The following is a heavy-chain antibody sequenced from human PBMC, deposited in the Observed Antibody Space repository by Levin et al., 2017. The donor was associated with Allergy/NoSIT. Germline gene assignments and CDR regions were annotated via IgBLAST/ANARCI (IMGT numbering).Heavy chain of an antibody. V-gene: IGHV3-7*01. CDR2: IKQDGSEK. D-gene: IGHD3-10*01. CDR1: GFTFSSYW. CDR3: ARANYYGSGMGDAFDI. J-gene: IGHJ3*02. Sequence: GGSLRLSCAASGFTFSSYWMSWVRQAPGKGLEWVANIKQDGSEKYYVDSVKGRFTISRDNAKNSLYLQMNSLRAEDTAVYYCARANYYGSGMGDAFDIWGQGTMVTVSS.